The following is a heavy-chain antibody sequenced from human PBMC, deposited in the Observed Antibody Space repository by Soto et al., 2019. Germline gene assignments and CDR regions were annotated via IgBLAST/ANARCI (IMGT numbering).Heavy chain of an antibody. V-gene: IGHV3-23*01. J-gene: IGHJ5*02. CDR2: ISGSGGST. CDR3: ARARGLLWFGELLKNWFDP. CDR1: GFTFSSYA. D-gene: IGHD3-10*01. Sequence: PGGSLRLSCAASGFTFSSYAMSWVRQAPGKGLEWVSAISGSGGSTYYADSVKGRFTISRDNAKNSLYLQMNSLRAEDTAVYYCARARGLLWFGELLKNWFDPWGQGTLVTVSS.